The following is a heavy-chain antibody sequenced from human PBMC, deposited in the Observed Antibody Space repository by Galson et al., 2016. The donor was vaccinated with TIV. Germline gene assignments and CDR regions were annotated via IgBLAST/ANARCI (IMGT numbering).Heavy chain of an antibody. CDR1: GFAFNFYQ. J-gene: IGHJ3*01. Sequence: SLRLSCAASGFAFNFYQMNWVRQAPGKGLEWNSSISLNGHHIYYADSVKGRFTISRDNAESLVFLEMNSLRIDDTAIYYCAKVFGSGAYSQGDALDFWGQGTVVTVSS. CDR3: AKVFGSGAYSQGDALDF. V-gene: IGHV3-21*01. D-gene: IGHD3-10*01. CDR2: ISLNGHHI.